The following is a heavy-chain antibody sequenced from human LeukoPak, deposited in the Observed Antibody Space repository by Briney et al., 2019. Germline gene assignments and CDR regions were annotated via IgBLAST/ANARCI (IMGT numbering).Heavy chain of an antibody. CDR2: IKQDGSEK. J-gene: IGHJ4*02. CDR3: ASLREFLHYFDY. D-gene: IGHD3-10*01. CDR1: GFTFSSYW. Sequence: SGGSLRLPCAASGFTFSSYWMSWVRQAPGKGLEWVANIKQDGSEKYYVDSVKGRFTISRDNAKNSLYLQMNSLRAEDTAVYYCASLREFLHYFDYWGQGTLVTVSS. V-gene: IGHV3-7*01.